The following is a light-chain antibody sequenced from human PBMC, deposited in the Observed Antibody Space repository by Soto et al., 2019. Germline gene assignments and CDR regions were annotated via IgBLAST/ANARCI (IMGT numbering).Light chain of an antibody. Sequence: EVVLTQSPGTLSLSPGERATLSCRASQSVSNNYFAWYQQKPGQAPRLLIFGSSDRATGIPDRFSGSGSGTDFTLTISRLEPEDFAVDYCQQYGSSSPYTFGQGTKLEIK. V-gene: IGKV3-20*01. CDR1: QSVSNNY. CDR3: QQYGSSSPYT. CDR2: GSS. J-gene: IGKJ2*01.